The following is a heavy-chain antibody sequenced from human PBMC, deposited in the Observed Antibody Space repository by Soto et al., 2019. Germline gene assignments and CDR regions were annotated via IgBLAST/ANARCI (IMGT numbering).Heavy chain of an antibody. V-gene: IGHV1-18*04. D-gene: IGHD2-15*01. CDR2: ISAYNGNT. CDR1: GYTFTSYG. CDR3: ARDRALVTPRYYYYGMDV. J-gene: IGHJ6*02. Sequence: QVQLVQSGAEVKKPGASVKVSCKASGYTFTSYGISWVRQAPGQGLEWMGWISAYNGNTNYAQKLQGRVTMTTDTSTSTAYMELRSLRSDDTALYYCARDRALVTPRYYYYGMDVWGQGTTVTVSS.